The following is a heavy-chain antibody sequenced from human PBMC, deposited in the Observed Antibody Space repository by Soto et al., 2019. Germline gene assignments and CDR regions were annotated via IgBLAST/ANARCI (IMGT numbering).Heavy chain of an antibody. D-gene: IGHD6-6*01. J-gene: IGHJ5*02. CDR2: IIPIFGTA. CDR1: GGTFSSYA. CDR3: ARHGISARPIAWFDP. V-gene: IGHV1-69*12. Sequence: QVQLVQSGAEVKKPGSSVKVSCKASGGTFSSYAISWVRQAPGQGREWMGGIIPIFGTANYAQKFQGSVTITADESTSTAYMELSTLRSEDTAVYYCARHGISARPIAWFDPWGQGTLVTVSS.